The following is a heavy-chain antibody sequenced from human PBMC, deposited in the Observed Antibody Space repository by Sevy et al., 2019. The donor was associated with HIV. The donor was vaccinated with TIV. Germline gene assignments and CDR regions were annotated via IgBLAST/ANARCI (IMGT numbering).Heavy chain of an antibody. J-gene: IGHJ6*02. D-gene: IGHD3-16*01. CDR1: EFTFSSYW. V-gene: IGHV3-7*01. CDR3: ARAGSYADTYFYYHAMDV. CDR2: INQDGSEE. Sequence: GGSLRLSCAASEFTFSSYWMTWVRQAPGKGLEWVANINQDGSEENYADSVKGRFTIFRDNAKKSLFLQMNSLRAEDTAVYHCARAGSYADTYFYYHAMDVWGQGTTVTVSS.